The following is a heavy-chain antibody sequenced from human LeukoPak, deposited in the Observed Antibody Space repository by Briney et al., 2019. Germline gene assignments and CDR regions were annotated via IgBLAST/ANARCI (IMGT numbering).Heavy chain of an antibody. CDR1: GGTFSSYA. J-gene: IGHJ6*02. CDR3: ARGLSGVQGGNYYYGMDV. V-gene: IGHV1-8*02. D-gene: IGHD3-3*01. CDR2: VNPNSGNT. Sequence: ASVKVSCKASGGTFSSYAINWVRQATGQGLEWMGWVNPNSGNTGYAQKFQGRVTMTRNTSISTAYMELSSLGSADTAVYYCARGLSGVQGGNYYYGMDVWGQGTTVTVSS.